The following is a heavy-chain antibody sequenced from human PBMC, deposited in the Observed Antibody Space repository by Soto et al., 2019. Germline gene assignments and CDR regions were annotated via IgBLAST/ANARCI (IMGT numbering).Heavy chain of an antibody. Sequence: QITLKESGPTLVKPTQTLTLTCTFSGFSLSTSGVGVGWIRQPPGKALEWLALIYWDDDKRYSPSLKSRLTIPKATSKNQVVLTMTNMDPVDTATYYCAHDKSGGIAAAEGWFDPWGQGTLVTVSS. J-gene: IGHJ5*02. CDR1: GFSLSTSGVG. D-gene: IGHD6-13*01. CDR3: AHDKSGGIAAAEGWFDP. CDR2: IYWDDDK. V-gene: IGHV2-5*02.